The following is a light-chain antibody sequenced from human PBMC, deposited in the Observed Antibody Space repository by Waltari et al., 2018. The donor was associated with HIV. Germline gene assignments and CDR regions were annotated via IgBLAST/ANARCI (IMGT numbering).Light chain of an antibody. CDR2: DVT. Sequence: QSALTQPPSASGSPGQSVAISCTGSSNDIGTYNFVSWYQHHPGKAPKLLIYDVTRRPPGIPDRSSGTKSGYTASLTVSDLQVEDEADYYCVSYTEKDTFLLFGGGTKLAV. CDR1: SNDIGTYNF. V-gene: IGLV2-8*01. J-gene: IGLJ2*01. CDR3: VSYTEKDTFLL.